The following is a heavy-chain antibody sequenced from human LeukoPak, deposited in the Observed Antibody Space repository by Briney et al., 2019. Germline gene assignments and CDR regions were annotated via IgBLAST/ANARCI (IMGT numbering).Heavy chain of an antibody. CDR2: ISGSGGST. Sequence: GGSLRLSCAASGFTFSSYAMSWVRQAPGKGLEWVSAISGSGGSTYYADSVKGRFTISRDNSKNTLYLQMNSLRAEDTAVYYCAEDVRASGSPYFDYWGQGTLVTVSS. J-gene: IGHJ4*02. CDR1: GFTFSSYA. V-gene: IGHV3-23*01. CDR3: AEDVRASGSPYFDY. D-gene: IGHD3-22*01.